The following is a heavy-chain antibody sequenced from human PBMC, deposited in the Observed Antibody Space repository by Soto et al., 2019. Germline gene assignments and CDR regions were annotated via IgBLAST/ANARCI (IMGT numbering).Heavy chain of an antibody. V-gene: IGHV4-39*01. D-gene: IGHD3-22*01. CDR2: NSYIQRA. J-gene: IGHJ5*02. Sequence: SETLSLTGTVSGGSINSPNYYGSWIAQPPGSVLQWIGGNSYIQRAYDNPSLKSRVTIPADSSKCHVSLKLTSVTAADTAVYCWASLRGGYSDDDPWGHGTLVTVS. CDR1: GGSINSPNYY. CDR3: ASLRGGYSDDDP.